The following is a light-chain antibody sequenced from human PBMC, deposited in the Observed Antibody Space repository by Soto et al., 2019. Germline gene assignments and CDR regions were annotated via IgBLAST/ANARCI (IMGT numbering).Light chain of an antibody. CDR1: QSVLYSSNNKNY. CDR2: WAS. J-gene: IGKJ1*01. Sequence: DIVMTQSPDSLAVSLGERATINCKSSQSVLYSSNNKNYLAWYQQKPGQPPKLLIYWASTRESGVPDRFSGSGSRTDFTLTISSLQAEDVAVYYCQQYYSTPTFGLGTKVEIK. V-gene: IGKV4-1*01. CDR3: QQYYSTPT.